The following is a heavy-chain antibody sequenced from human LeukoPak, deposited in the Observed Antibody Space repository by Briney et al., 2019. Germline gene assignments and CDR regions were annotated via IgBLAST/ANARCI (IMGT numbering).Heavy chain of an antibody. J-gene: IGHJ4*02. CDR2: ISGSGGST. D-gene: IGHD6-13*01. CDR1: GFTFTNCA. Sequence: GGSLRLSCAASGFTFTNCAMSWVRRAPGKGLEWVSSISGSGGSTYYADSVKGRFTISRDNSKNTLYLQMNSLRAEDTAVYFCAKGTRTTPGTSFDCWGQGTLVTVSS. V-gene: IGHV3-23*01. CDR3: AKGTRTTPGTSFDC.